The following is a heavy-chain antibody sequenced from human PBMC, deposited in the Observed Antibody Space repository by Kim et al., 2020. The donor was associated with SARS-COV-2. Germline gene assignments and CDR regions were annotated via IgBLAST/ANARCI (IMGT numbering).Heavy chain of an antibody. D-gene: IGHD6-19*01. Sequence: GGSLRLSCAASGFTFSSYAMHWVRQAPGKGLEWVAVISYDGSNKYYADSVKGRFTISRDNSKNTLYLQMNSLRAEDTAVYCCARDYRYSNDWGQYYYYYYGMDVWGQGTTVTVSS. V-gene: IGHV3-30*04. CDR3: ARDYRYSNDWGQYYYYYYGMDV. CDR1: GFTFSSYA. CDR2: ISYDGSNK. J-gene: IGHJ6*02.